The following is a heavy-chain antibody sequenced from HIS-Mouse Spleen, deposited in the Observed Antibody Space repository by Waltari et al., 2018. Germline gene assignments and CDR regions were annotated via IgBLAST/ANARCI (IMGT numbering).Heavy chain of an antibody. CDR3: ARDSSNYYGSGSYDY. V-gene: IGHV3-7*01. D-gene: IGHD3-10*01. Sequence: EVQLVESGGGLVQPGGSLRLSCAASGFTFSSYWMSWVRQAPGKGLEWVANIKQDGSGKYDLDSVKGRLTISRDNAKNSLYLQMNSLRAEDTAVYYCARDSSNYYGSGSYDYWGQGTLVTVSS. J-gene: IGHJ4*02. CDR2: IKQDGSGK. CDR1: GFTFSSYW.